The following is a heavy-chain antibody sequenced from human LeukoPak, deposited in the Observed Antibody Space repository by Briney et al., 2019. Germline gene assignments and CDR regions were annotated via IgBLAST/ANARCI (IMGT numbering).Heavy chain of an antibody. V-gene: IGHV4-59*01. CDR1: GAAMTSYH. D-gene: IGHD3-9*01. CDR3: SGGRSSRYSDY. Sequence: PSETLSLTCIVSGAAMTSYHWNWIRQTPGKRLEWIGYIYHRANTNFITSYSSSLRSRVSVSVDMSKNHFSLKLSSVTAADTAIYYCSGGRSSRYSDYWGQGALVTVFS. J-gene: IGHJ4*02. CDR2: IYHRANT.